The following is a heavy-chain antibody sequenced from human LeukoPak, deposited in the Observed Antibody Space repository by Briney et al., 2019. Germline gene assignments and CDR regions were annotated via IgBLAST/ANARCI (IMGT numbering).Heavy chain of an antibody. J-gene: IGHJ5*02. CDR2: IITYSGNT. CDR1: GYTFTSYY. Sequence: ASVKVSCKASGYTFTSYYMHWVRQAPGQGLEWMGWIITYSGNTNYAQKLQGRVTMTTDTSTSTAYMELRSLRSDDTAVFYCARDAREVLLWFGEFFPWGQGTLVTVSS. CDR3: ARDAREVLLWFGEFFP. D-gene: IGHD3-10*01. V-gene: IGHV1-18*04.